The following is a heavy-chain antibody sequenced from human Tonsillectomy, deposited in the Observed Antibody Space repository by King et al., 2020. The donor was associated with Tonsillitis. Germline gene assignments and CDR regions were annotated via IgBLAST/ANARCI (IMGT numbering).Heavy chain of an antibody. CDR1: GGSISSYY. CDR2: IYTSGST. V-gene: IGHV4-4*07. D-gene: IGHD6-19*01. J-gene: IGHJ4*02. Sequence: QLQESGPGLVKPSETLSLTCTVSGGSISSYYWSWSRQPAGKGLEWIGRIYTSGSTNYNPSLKSRVTMSVDTSKNQFSLKLSSVTAADTAVYYCARDMGITEWLVAFDYWGQGTLVTVSS. CDR3: ARDMGITEWLVAFDY.